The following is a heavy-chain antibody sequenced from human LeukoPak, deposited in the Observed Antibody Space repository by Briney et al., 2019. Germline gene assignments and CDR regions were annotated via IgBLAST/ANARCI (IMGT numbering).Heavy chain of an antibody. CDR3: ARDRNYYGSGSYSYGMDV. CDR2: IYYSGST. D-gene: IGHD3-10*01. CDR1: GGSISRGGYY. J-gene: IGHJ6*02. Sequence: SQTLSLTCTVSGGSISRGGYYWSWICQHPGKGLEGIGYIYYSGSTYYHPSLKSRVPIPVDTSKNQFSLKLNCLTAADTAVYSCARDRNYYGSGSYSYGMDVWGQGTTVTVSS. V-gene: IGHV4-31*03.